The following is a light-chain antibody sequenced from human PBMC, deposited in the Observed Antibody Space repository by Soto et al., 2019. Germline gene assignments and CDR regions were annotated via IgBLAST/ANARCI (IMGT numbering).Light chain of an antibody. Sequence: QSVLTQPASVSGSPGQSITISCTGTSSDVGGYNYVSWYQQHPGKAPKLMIYEVSNRPSGVSNRFSGSKSGNTASLTISGLQAEDEADYYCSSYRSSNTKVVFGGGTKVTVL. V-gene: IGLV2-14*01. J-gene: IGLJ2*01. CDR3: SSYRSSNTKVV. CDR2: EVS. CDR1: SSDVGGYNY.